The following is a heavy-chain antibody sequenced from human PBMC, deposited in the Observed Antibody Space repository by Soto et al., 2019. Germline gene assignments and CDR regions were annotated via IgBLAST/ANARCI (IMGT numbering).Heavy chain of an antibody. Sequence: HVNLVESGGGVVQPGGSLKLSCAASGFSFSGNSMHWVRQAPGKGLEWVALISKDGKNEYYTETVRGRFTISRDNSRNTMYLQMRNLRREDTAVFFCAGGVIRGLGRDYWGQGTLVTVSS. CDR3: AGGVIRGLGRDY. V-gene: IGHV3-30*04. CDR1: GFSFSGNS. CDR2: ISKDGKNE. D-gene: IGHD3-10*01. J-gene: IGHJ4*02.